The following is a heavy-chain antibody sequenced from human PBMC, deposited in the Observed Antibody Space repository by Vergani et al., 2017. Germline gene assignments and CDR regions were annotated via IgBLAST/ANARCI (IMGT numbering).Heavy chain of an antibody. Sequence: EVQLLESGGGLVQPGGSLRLSCAASGFPFSSFAMSWVRQAPGKGLEWVSAISGSGGSTYYANSVKGRFTISRDNSKNTLYLQMNSLRAEDTAVYYCASRDITIFGVVIIRGYYYYGMDVWGQXP. D-gene: IGHD3-3*01. CDR3: ASRDITIFGVVIIRGYYYYGMDV. CDR1: GFPFSSFA. J-gene: IGHJ6*02. CDR2: ISGSGGST. V-gene: IGHV3-23*01.